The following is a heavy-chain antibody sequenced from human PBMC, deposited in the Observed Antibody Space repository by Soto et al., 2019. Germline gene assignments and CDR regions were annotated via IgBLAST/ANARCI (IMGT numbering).Heavy chain of an antibody. V-gene: IGHV3-23*01. J-gene: IGHJ6*02. CDR1: GFTFSSYA. Sequence: GGSLRLSCAASGFTFSSYAMSWVRQAPGKGLEWVSAISGSGGSTYYPGSVKGRFTISRENAKNSLYLQMNSLRAGDTAVYYCARHIRVSEFMSYYYGMDVWGQGTTVTVSS. CDR2: ISGSGGST. CDR3: ARHIRVSEFMSYYYGMDV. D-gene: IGHD2-21*01.